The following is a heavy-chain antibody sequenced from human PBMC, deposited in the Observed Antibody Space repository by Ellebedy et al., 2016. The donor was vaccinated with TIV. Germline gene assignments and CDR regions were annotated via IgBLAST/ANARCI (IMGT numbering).Heavy chain of an antibody. CDR1: GFTFSSYW. CDR2: IKQDGSEK. Sequence: GESLKISCAASGFTFSSYWMTWVRQAPGKGLEWVANIKQDGSEKYYVDSVKGRFTISRDNAENSLYMQMNSLRAEDTDLYYWARDRRGMVDWGQGTLVTVSS. J-gene: IGHJ4*02. CDR3: ARDRRGMVD. V-gene: IGHV3-7*01. D-gene: IGHD2-15*01.